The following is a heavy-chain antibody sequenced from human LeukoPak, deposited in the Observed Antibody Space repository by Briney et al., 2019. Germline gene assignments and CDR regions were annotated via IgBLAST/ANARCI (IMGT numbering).Heavy chain of an antibody. D-gene: IGHD3-10*01. CDR2: INHSGST. CDR1: GGSFSGYY. Sequence: SETLSLTCAVYGGSFSGYYWSWIRQPPGKGLEWIGEINHSGSTYYNPSLKSRVTISVDTSKNQFSLKLSSVTAADTAVYYCARRILPYGSGSFDYWGQGTLVTVSS. CDR3: ARRILPYGSGSFDY. J-gene: IGHJ4*02. V-gene: IGHV4-34*01.